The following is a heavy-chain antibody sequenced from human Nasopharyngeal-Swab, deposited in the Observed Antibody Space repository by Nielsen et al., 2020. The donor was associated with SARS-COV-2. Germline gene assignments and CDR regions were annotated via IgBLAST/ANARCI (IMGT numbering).Heavy chain of an antibody. V-gene: IGHV3-74*01. CDR2: INSDGSST. CDR3: ARWSSSWSLVT. CDR1: GFTFSSYW. D-gene: IGHD6-13*01. J-gene: IGHJ4*02. Sequence: GESLKISCAASGFTFSSYWMLWVRQAPGKGLVWVSRINSDGSSTSYADSVKGRFTISRDNAKNTLYLQMNSLRAEDTAVYYCARWSSSWSLVTWGQGPLVTVSS.